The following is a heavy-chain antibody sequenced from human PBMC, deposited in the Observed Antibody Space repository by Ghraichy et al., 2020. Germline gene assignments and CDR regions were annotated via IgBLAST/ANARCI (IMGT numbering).Heavy chain of an antibody. D-gene: IGHD1-7*01. CDR1: GFALSSYS. CDR2: ISSTSSTI. Sequence: GESLRLSCAASGFALSSYSLDWVRQAPGKGLEWVAYISSTSSTIYYADSVKGRFTISRDNAKNSLSLQMNSLRAEDTAVYYCARGNYDWYFNLWGRGTLVTVSS. CDR3: ARGNYDWYFNL. J-gene: IGHJ2*01. V-gene: IGHV3-48*01.